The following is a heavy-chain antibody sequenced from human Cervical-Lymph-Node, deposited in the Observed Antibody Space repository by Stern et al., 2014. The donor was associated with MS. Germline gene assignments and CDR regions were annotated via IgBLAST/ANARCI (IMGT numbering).Heavy chain of an antibody. D-gene: IGHD1-26*01. CDR1: GGSITSHY. V-gene: IGHV4-59*11. J-gene: IGHJ4*02. CDR3: ARDEGGSYDH. Sequence: QVQLQESGPGLVQPAETLSLTCTISGGSITSHYWSWIRQPPGKGLDYIGYVYSTGPTNYNPSLNGRVAISVDTSKNQFFLKLSSVTAADTAVYFCARDEGGSYDHWGQGTLVTVSS. CDR2: VYSTGPT.